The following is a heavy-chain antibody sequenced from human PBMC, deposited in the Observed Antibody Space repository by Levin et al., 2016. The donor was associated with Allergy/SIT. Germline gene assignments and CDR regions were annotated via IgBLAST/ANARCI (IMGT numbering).Heavy chain of an antibody. CDR3: ARIIQIASSGWEYYYYGMDV. Sequence: SGPTLVKPTETLTLTCTVSGFSLSNARMGVSWIRQPPGKALEWLAHIFSNDEKSYSTSLKSRLTISKDTSKSQVVLTMTNMDPVDTATYYCARIIQIASSGWEYYYYGMDVWGQGTTVTVSS. D-gene: IGHD6-19*01. V-gene: IGHV2-26*01. CDR2: IFSNDEK. J-gene: IGHJ6*02. CDR1: GFSLSNARMG.